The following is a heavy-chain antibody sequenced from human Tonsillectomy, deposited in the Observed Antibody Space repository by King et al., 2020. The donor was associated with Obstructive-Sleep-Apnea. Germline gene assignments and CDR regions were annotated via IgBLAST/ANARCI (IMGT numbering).Heavy chain of an antibody. CDR3: AGDSSIFYYLDY. J-gene: IGHJ4*02. V-gene: IGHV4-59*01. D-gene: IGHD6-6*01. CDR2: ISYSGST. CDR1: GGSISPYY. Sequence: VQLQESGPGLVKPSETLSLTCTVSGGSISPYYWSWIRQPPGKGLEWIGYISYSGSTNYNPSLKSPVTISIDTSKNQFSLKLSSVTAADTAVYYCAGDSSIFYYLDYWGQGTLVTVSS.